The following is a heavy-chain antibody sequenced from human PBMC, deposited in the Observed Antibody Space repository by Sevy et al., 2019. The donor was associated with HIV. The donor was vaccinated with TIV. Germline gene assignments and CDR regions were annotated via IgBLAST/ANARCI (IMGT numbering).Heavy chain of an antibody. J-gene: IGHJ4*02. Sequence: SETLSLTCAVYGGSFSGYYWSWIRQPPGKGLEWIGEINHSGSTNYNPSLKSRVTISVDTSKNQFSLKLSSGTAADTAVYYCARVGNGPIDYWGQGTLVTVSS. CDR2: INHSGST. V-gene: IGHV4-34*01. CDR1: GGSFSGYY. CDR3: ARVGNGPIDY. D-gene: IGHD2-8*01.